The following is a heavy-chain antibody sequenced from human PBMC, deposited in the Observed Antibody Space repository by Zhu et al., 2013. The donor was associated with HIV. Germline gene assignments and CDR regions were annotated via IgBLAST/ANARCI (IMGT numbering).Heavy chain of an antibody. V-gene: IGHV4-61*01. J-gene: IGHJ5*02. Sequence: QVQLQESGPGLVKTSETLSLTCTVSGGSVSSGSYHWSWIRQPPGKGLEWIGYIYYSGSTNFNPSLKSRVTISVDTSKNQFSLNLSSVTAADTAVYYCARARRTPNWFDPWGQGTLGHRLL. CDR1: GGSVSSGSYH. CDR3: ARARRTPNWFDP. D-gene: IGHD2-15*01. CDR2: IYYSGST.